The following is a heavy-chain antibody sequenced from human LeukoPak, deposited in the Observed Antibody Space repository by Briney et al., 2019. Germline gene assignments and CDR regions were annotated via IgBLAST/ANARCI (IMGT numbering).Heavy chain of an antibody. CDR2: ISSSGSTI. Sequence: PGGSLRLSCAASGFTFSSYEMNWVRQAPGKGLEWVSYISSSGSTIYYADSVKGRFTISRDNSKNTLYLQMNSLRAEDTAVYYCAKKFNYYDSSGSSGSAFDIWGQGTMVTVSS. D-gene: IGHD3-22*01. J-gene: IGHJ3*02. CDR1: GFTFSSYE. CDR3: AKKFNYYDSSGSSGSAFDI. V-gene: IGHV3-48*03.